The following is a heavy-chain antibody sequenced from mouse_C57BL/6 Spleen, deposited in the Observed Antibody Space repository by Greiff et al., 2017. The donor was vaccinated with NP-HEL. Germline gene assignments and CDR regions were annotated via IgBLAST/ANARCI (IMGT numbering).Heavy chain of an antibody. CDR3: TRGAPGSY. J-gene: IGHJ3*01. CDR1: GYTFTDYE. Sequence: QVQLQQSGAELVRPGASVTLSCKASGYTFTDYEMHWVKQTPVHGLEWIGAIDPETGGTAYNQKFKGKAILTADKSSSTAYMELRSLTSEDSAVYYCTRGAPGSYWGQGTLVTVSA. D-gene: IGHD3-1*01. CDR2: IDPETGGT. V-gene: IGHV1-15*01.